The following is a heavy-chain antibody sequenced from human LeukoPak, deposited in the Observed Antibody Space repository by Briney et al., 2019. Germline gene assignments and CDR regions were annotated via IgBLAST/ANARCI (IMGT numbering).Heavy chain of an antibody. CDR2: ISGSGGST. J-gene: IGHJ6*03. Sequence: GGSLRSSCAASGFTFSSYAMSWVRQAPGKGLEWVSAISGSGGSTYYADSVKGRFTISRDNSKNTLYLQMNSLRAEDTAVYYCAKGGRGAAAADYYYYYMDVWGKGTTVTVSS. D-gene: IGHD6-13*01. V-gene: IGHV3-23*01. CDR3: AKGGRGAAAADYYYYYMDV. CDR1: GFTFSSYA.